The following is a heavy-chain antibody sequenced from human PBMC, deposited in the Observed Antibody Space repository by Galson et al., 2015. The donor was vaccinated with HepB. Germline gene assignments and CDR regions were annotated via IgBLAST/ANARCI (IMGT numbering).Heavy chain of an antibody. CDR3: AVNWNLDY. V-gene: IGHV3-23*01. Sequence: SLRLSCAASGFAFSSYAMSWVRQAPGKGLEWVSSISNSGDATYYADSVKGRLTISRGNSRNTVDLQINSLRAEDTAFYYCAVNWNLDYWGQGTLVTVSS. J-gene: IGHJ4*02. CDR2: ISNSGDAT. CDR1: GFAFSSYA. D-gene: IGHD1-1*01.